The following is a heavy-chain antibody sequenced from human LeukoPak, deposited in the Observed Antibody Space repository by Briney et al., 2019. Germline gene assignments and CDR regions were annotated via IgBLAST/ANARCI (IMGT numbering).Heavy chain of an antibody. CDR1: GYSISSGYY. D-gene: IGHD6-6*01. CDR2: IYHSGST. V-gene: IGHV4-38-2*02. CDR3: ARVRLAARPLGWFDP. Sequence: SGTLSLTCTVSGYSISSGYYWGWIRQPPGKGLEWIGSIYHSGSTYYNPSLKSRVTISVDTSKNQFSLKLSSVTAADTAVYYCARVRLAARPLGWFDPWGQGTLVTVSS. J-gene: IGHJ5*02.